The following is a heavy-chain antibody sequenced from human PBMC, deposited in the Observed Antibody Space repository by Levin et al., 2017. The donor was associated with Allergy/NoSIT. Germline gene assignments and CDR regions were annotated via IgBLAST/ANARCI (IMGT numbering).Heavy chain of an antibody. CDR2: IIPIFGTA. CDR1: GGTFSSYA. V-gene: IGHV1-69*01. J-gene: IGHJ4*02. D-gene: IGHD5-24*01. Sequence: KISCKASGGTFSSYAISWVRQAPGQGLEWMGGIIPIFGTANYAQKFQGRVTITADESTSTAYMELSSLRSEDTAVYYCATGRRSRDGYNLSYYFDYWGQGTLVTVSS. CDR3: ATGRRSRDGYNLSYYFDY.